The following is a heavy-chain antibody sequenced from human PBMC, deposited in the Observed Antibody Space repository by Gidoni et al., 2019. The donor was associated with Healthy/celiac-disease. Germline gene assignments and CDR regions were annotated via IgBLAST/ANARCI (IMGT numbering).Heavy chain of an antibody. D-gene: IGHD5-12*01. CDR2: INPSGGST. CDR1: GYTFTRYY. Sequence: QVQLVQSGAEVKKPGASVKVSCTASGYTFTRYYMHWVRQAPGQGLGWMGIINPSGGSTSYAQKFQGRVTMTRDTSTSTVYMELSSLRSEDTAVYYCARGLKVAPVDYWGQGTLVTVSS. CDR3: ARGLKVAPVDY. J-gene: IGHJ4*02. V-gene: IGHV1-46*01.